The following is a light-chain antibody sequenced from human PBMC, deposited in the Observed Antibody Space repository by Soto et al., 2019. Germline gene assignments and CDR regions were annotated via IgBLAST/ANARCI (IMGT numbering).Light chain of an antibody. Sequence: QSALTQPASASGSPGQSVTIPCTGTSSDVGGYNYVSWYQQHPGKAPKLMIYEVSRRPSGVPDRFSGSKSGNTASLTVSDLQAEDEADYYCTSNAGSSNLVFGGGTQVTVL. CDR3: TSNAGSSNLV. V-gene: IGLV2-8*01. J-gene: IGLJ2*01. CDR1: SSDVGGYNY. CDR2: EVS.